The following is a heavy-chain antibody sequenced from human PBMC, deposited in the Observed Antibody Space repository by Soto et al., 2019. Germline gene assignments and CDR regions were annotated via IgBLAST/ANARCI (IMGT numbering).Heavy chain of an antibody. D-gene: IGHD3-10*01. CDR1: GGTFSSYA. V-gene: IGHV1-69*01. CDR2: IIPIFGTA. CDR3: ARSGGSGSYFGSWFDP. Sequence: QVQLVQSGAEVKKPGSSVKVSCKASGGTFSSYAISWVRQAPGQGLEWMGGIIPIFGTANYAQKFQGRVTLPEDESTSTAYMELSSLRSEDTAVYYWARSGGSGSYFGSWFDPWGQGTLVTVSS. J-gene: IGHJ5*02.